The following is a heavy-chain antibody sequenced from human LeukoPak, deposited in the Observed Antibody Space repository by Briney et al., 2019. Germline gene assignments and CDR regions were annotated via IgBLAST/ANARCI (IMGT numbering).Heavy chain of an antibody. J-gene: IGHJ5*02. V-gene: IGHV1-18*04. CDR1: GYTFTSYG. CDR2: ISAYNGNT. D-gene: IGHD2-15*01. Sequence: ATVKVSCKASGYTFTSYGISWVGQAPGQGLEWMGWISAYNGNTNYAQKLQGRVTMTTDTSTSTAYMELRSLRSDDTAVYYCARDRSQYCSGGSCYSGSVGWFDPWGQGTLVTVSS. CDR3: ARDRSQYCSGGSCYSGSVGWFDP.